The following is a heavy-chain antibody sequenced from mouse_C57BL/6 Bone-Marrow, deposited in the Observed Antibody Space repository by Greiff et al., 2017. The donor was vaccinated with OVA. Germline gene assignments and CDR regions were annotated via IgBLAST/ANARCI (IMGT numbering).Heavy chain of an antibody. V-gene: IGHV14-4*01. CDR1: GFNIKDDY. CDR2: IDPENGDT. CDR3: TTEFFGY. Sequence: VQLQQSGAELVRPGASVKLSCTASGFNIKDDYMHWVKQRPEQGLEWIGWIDPENGDTEYASKFQGKATITADTSSNTAYLQLSSLTSEDTAVYYCTTEFFGYWGQGTTLTVSS. J-gene: IGHJ2*01.